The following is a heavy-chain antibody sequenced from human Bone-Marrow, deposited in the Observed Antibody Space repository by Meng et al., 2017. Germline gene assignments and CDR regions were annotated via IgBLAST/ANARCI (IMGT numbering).Heavy chain of an antibody. J-gene: IGHJ4*02. CDR3: ARDCGGDCYYEGVLDY. D-gene: IGHD2-21*02. Sequence: GESLKISCAASGITFSSYSMNWVRQAPGKGLEWVSSISSSSSYIYYADSLKGRFTISRDNAKNSLYLQMNSLRAEDTAVYYCARDCGGDCYYEGVLDYWGQGTLVTVSS. CDR2: ISSSSSYI. CDR1: GITFSSYS. V-gene: IGHV3-21*01.